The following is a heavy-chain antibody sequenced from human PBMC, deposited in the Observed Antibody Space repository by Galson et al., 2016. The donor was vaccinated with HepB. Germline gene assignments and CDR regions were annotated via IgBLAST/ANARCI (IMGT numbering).Heavy chain of an antibody. CDR2: ISSGSSTI. CDR1: GFTFSDYS. CDR3: ARVGSARRGGMDV. V-gene: IGHV3-48*02. Sequence: SLRLSCAASGFTFSDYSMNWVRQAPGKGLEWVSYISSGSSTIYYGDSVKGRFTISRDNAKNSMYLQMNSLRDEDTAVYYCARVGSARRGGMDVWGQGTTVIVSS. J-gene: IGHJ6*02. D-gene: IGHD2-15*01.